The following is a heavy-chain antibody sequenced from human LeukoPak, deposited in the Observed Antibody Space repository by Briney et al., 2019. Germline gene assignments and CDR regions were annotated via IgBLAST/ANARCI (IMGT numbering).Heavy chain of an antibody. V-gene: IGHV3-49*04. J-gene: IGHJ4*02. D-gene: IGHD3-3*01. CDR3: TADQFF. CDR1: GFRFGDYG. CDR2: IRGKAYGGTA. Sequence: GRSLRLSCRASGFRFGDYGMSWVRQAPGKGLEWVGFIRGKAYGGTAEYAASVKGRFSISRDDSKSVAYLQMNSLKTDDTAVYYCTADQFFWGQGTLVTVSS.